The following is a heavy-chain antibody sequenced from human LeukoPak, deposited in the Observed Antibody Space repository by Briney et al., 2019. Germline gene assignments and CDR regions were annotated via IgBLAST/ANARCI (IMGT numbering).Heavy chain of an antibody. CDR1: GYTFTSYA. J-gene: IGHJ3*02. Sequence: SVKVSCKASGYTFTSYAISWVRQAPGQGLEWMGGIIPIFGTANYAQKFQGRVTITADESTSTAYMELSSLRSEDTAVYYCARDPRRDYDILTGYYTVEAFDIWGQGTMVTVSS. D-gene: IGHD3-9*01. CDR2: IIPIFGTA. V-gene: IGHV1-69*13. CDR3: ARDPRRDYDILTGYYTVEAFDI.